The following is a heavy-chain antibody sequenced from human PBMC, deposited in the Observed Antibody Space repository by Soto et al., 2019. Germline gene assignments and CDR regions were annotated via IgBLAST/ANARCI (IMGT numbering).Heavy chain of an antibody. J-gene: IGHJ4*02. CDR1: GYTFINYY. D-gene: IGHD1-1*01. Sequence: QVQLVQSGAEVKKPGASVKISCKASGYTFINYYLHWVRLAPGQGLEWLGMINPSSGDTTSAQKFQARVTMTRGSSPRTVDLDLSSLRSDDTAVYYCARSTDRYYFDYWGQGTLFTVSS. CDR3: ARSTDRYYFDY. V-gene: IGHV1-46*01. CDR2: INPSSGDT.